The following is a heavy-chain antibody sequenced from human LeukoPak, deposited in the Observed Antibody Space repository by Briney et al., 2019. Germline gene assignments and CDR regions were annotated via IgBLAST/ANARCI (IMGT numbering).Heavy chain of an antibody. CDR3: ARKIGSSGAFDI. CDR1: GGPISSTNR. Sequence: SSETLSLTCAVSGGPISSTNRWSWVRQPPGKGLEWIGEIYHSGSTNYNPSLRSRITISVDKSKDQFSLRLSSVTAADTAVYYCARKIGSSGAFDIWGQGTMVTVSS. D-gene: IGHD1-26*01. J-gene: IGHJ3*02. V-gene: IGHV4-4*02. CDR2: IYHSGST.